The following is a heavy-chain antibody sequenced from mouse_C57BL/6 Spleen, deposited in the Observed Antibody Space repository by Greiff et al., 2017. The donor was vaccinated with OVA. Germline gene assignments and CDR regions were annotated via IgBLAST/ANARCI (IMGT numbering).Heavy chain of an antibody. CDR3: AREGDDDDGYRPRVAY. V-gene: IGHV1-50*01. D-gene: IGHD2-3*01. J-gene: IGHJ3*01. Sequence: QVQLQQPGAELVKPGASVKLSCKASGYTFTSYWMQWVKQRPGKGLEWIGEIDPTASYTNYNQKFKGKATLTVDTSSSTAYMQLSSLTSADSAFYYGAREGDDDDGYRPRVAYWGQGTLVTVSA. CDR1: GYTFTSYW. CDR2: IDPTASYT.